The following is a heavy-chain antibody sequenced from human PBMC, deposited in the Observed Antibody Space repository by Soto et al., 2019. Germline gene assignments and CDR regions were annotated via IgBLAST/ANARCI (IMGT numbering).Heavy chain of an antibody. CDR2: TYYRSKWYN. V-gene: IGHV6-1*01. J-gene: IGHJ6*02. D-gene: IGHD6-13*01. Sequence: SQTLSLTCAISGDSVSSNSAAWNWIRQSPSRGLEWLGRTYYRSKWYNDYAVSVKSRITINPDTSKNQFSLQLNSVTPEDTAVYYCARDPGYSSSWKKSYYYYATDVWGQAPTVTVS. CDR3: ARDPGYSSSWKKSYYYYATDV. CDR1: GDSVSSNSAA.